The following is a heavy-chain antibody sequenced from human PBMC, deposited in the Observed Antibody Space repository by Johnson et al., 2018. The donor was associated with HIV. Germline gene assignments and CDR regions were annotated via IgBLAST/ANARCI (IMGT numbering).Heavy chain of an antibody. V-gene: IGHV3-20*04. D-gene: IGHD1-1*01. CDR2: INWNGGST. J-gene: IGHJ3*01. CDR1: GFTFDDYG. CDR3: ARAGPNWAFDF. Sequence: VQLVESGGGVIQPGRSLRLSCAASGFTFDDYGMSWVRQAPGKGLEWVSGINWNGGSTGYADSVKGRFTISRDNAKNTMFVQMNSLRAEDTAVYYCARAGPNWAFDFWGQGTMVTVSS.